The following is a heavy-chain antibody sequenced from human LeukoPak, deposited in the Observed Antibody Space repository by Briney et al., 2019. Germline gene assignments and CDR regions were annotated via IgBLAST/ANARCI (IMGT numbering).Heavy chain of an antibody. CDR3: ARGVERAALVPPYYFDF. J-gene: IGHJ4*02. CDR2: INHSGST. D-gene: IGHD5-18*01. V-gene: IGHV4-34*01. CDR1: GGSFSGYY. Sequence: PSETLSLTCAVYGGSFSGYYWSWIRQPPGKGLEWIGEINHSGSTNYNPSLKSRVTISVDTSKNQFSLKLSSVTAADTAVYYCARGVERAALVPPYYFDFWGQGSLVTVSS.